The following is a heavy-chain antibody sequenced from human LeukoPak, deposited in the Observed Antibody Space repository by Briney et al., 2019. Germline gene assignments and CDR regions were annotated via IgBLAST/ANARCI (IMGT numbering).Heavy chain of an antibody. J-gene: IGHJ4*02. D-gene: IGHD6-19*01. Sequence: SETLSLTCTVSGGSISSYYWSWIRQPPGKGLEWIGYIYYSGSTNYNPSLKSRVTISVDTSKNQFPLKLSSVTAADTAVYYCARHGRGSGWYPFYFDYWGQGTLVTVSS. CDR2: IYYSGST. V-gene: IGHV4-59*08. CDR3: ARHGRGSGWYPFYFDY. CDR1: GGSISSYY.